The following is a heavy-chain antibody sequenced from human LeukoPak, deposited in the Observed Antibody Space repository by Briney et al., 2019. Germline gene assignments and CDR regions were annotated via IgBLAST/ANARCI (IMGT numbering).Heavy chain of an antibody. Sequence: GGSLRLSCAASGFTFSSYWMSWVRQAPGKGLEWVANIKQDGSEKYYVDSVKGRFTISRDNAKNSLFLQMNSLRAEDTALYYCAKDSGSYLLSGYFDCWGQGTLVTVSS. CDR3: AKDSGSYLLSGYFDC. V-gene: IGHV3-7*03. J-gene: IGHJ4*02. CDR1: GFTFSSYW. D-gene: IGHD1-26*01. CDR2: IKQDGSEK.